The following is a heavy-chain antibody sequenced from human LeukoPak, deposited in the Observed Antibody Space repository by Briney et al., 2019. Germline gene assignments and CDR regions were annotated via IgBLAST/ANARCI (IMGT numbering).Heavy chain of an antibody. J-gene: IGHJ4*02. CDR2: INPNGGST. V-gene: IGHV1-46*01. CDR3: ARNSDDSSGYPEVPYYFDY. Sequence: ASVKVSCTASGYTFSSNYMHWVRQAPGQGLEWVGIINPNGGSTSYAQKFQGRVTMTRDTSTSTVYMELSSLRSEDTAVYYCARNSDDSSGYPEVPYYFDYWGQGTLVTVSS. D-gene: IGHD3-22*01. CDR1: GYTFSSNY.